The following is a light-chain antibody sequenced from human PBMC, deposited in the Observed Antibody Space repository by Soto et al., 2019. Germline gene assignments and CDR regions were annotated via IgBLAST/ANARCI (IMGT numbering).Light chain of an antibody. V-gene: IGLV1-40*01. Sequence: QAVVTQPPSVSGAPGQRVTISCTGSSSNIGAGYDVHWYQQLPGTAPKLLIYGDSNRPSGVPDRFSGHKSGTSASLAIAGLQAEDEADYYCQSYDDTLSTHVVFGGGTKLTVL. CDR2: GDS. CDR1: SSNIGAGYD. J-gene: IGLJ3*02. CDR3: QSYDDTLSTHVV.